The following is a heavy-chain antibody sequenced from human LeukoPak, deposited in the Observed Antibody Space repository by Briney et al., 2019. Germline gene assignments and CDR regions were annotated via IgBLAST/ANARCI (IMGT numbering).Heavy chain of an antibody. CDR1: GFTFSSYA. D-gene: IGHD5-18*01. V-gene: IGHV3-23*01. Sequence: GGSLRLSCAASGFTFSSYAMSLVRQAPGKGLEWVSAISGSGGSTYYADSVKGRFTISRDNSKNTLYLQMNSLRAEDTAVYYCAKVVTAMVPYYYGMDVWGQGTTVTVSS. CDR3: AKVVTAMVPYYYGMDV. CDR2: ISGSGGST. J-gene: IGHJ6*02.